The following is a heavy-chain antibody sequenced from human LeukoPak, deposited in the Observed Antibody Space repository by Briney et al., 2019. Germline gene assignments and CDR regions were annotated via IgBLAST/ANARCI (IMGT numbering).Heavy chain of an antibody. Sequence: PGGSLRLSCAASGFSFSRYGMHWVRQAPGKGLEWVAFIQYDGSNKYYADSVKGRFTISRDNSKNTLYLQMNSLKTEDTAVYYCPPMKTITTTDGGAFDIWGQGTMVTVSS. CDR3: PPMKTITTTDGGAFDI. CDR2: IQYDGSNK. CDR1: GFSFSRYG. D-gene: IGHD4-11*01. J-gene: IGHJ3*02. V-gene: IGHV3-30*02.